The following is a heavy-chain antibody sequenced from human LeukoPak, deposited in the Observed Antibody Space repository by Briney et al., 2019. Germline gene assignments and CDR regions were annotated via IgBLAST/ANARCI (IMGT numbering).Heavy chain of an antibody. CDR3: ARVPRDTIFGVVIFDY. D-gene: IGHD3-3*01. CDR1: GFTFSSYS. V-gene: IGHV3-21*01. J-gene: IGHJ4*02. Sequence: EGSLRLSCAASGFTFSSYSMNWVRQAPGKGLEWVSSISSSSSYIYYADSVKGRFTISRDNAKNSLYLQMNSLRAEDTAVYYCARVPRDTIFGVVIFDYWGQGTLVTVSS. CDR2: ISSSSSYI.